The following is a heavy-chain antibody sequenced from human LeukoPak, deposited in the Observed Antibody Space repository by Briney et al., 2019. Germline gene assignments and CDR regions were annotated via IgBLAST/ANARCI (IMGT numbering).Heavy chain of an antibody. D-gene: IGHD6-13*01. V-gene: IGHV4-59*01. J-gene: IGHJ6*03. Sequence: PSETLSLTCTVSGGSISSYYWSWIRQPPGKGLEWIGYIYHSGSTNYNPSLKSRITISVDTSQNQFSLKLSSVTAADTAVYYCARVDRGIAAADYYYMDVWGKGTTVTVSS. CDR3: ARVDRGIAAADYYYMDV. CDR2: IYHSGST. CDR1: GGSISSYY.